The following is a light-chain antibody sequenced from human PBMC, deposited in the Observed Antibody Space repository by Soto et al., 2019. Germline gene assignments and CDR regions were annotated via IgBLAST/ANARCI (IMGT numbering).Light chain of an antibody. CDR2: TDN. CDR3: CSSAGSSTVI. V-gene: IGLV1-44*01. CDR1: SSNIGINT. Sequence: QSVLTQPPSASGTPGQRVTISCSGGSSNIGINTVNWYQQLPGTAPKVLIYTDNERPSGVPDRFSGSKSGTSASLAINGLQSGDEADYYCCSSAGSSTVIFGGGTKLTVL. J-gene: IGLJ2*01.